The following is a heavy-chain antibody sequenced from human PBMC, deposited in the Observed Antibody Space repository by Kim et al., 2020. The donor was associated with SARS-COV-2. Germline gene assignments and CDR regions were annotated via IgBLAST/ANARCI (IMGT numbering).Heavy chain of an antibody. CDR3: AREARLGFDWLLTADAFDI. Sequence: ASVKVSCKASGYTFTSYGISWVRQAPGQGLEWMGWISAYNGNTNYAQKLQGRVTMTTDTSTITAYMELRSLRSDDTAVYYCAREARLGFDWLLTADAFDIWGQGTMVTVSS. CDR2: ISAYNGNT. D-gene: IGHD3-9*01. V-gene: IGHV1-18*04. CDR1: GYTFTSYG. J-gene: IGHJ3*02.